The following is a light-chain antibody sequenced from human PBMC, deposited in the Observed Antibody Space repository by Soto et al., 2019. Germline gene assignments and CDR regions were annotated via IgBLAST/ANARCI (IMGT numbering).Light chain of an antibody. CDR1: SSNIWAGYD. CDR3: QSYDSSLRGLV. Sequence: QSVLTQPTSVSGAPGQRVTISCTGSSSNIWAGYDVHWYQQLPGTAPKLLMYGNNIRPSGVPDRFSDSKSGTSASLAITGLQAEDEAAYFCQSYDSSLRGLVFGGGTKLTVL. J-gene: IGLJ2*01. CDR2: GNN. V-gene: IGLV1-40*01.